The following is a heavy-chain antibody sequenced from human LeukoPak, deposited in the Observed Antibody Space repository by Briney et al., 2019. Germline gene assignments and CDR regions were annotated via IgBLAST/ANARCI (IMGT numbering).Heavy chain of an antibody. Sequence: PSETLSLTCTVSGGSISSDTYYWGWIRQPPGKGLEWIGNIYYSGSTYYNPSLKSRVTISVDTSKNQFSLKLSFVSAADTAVYYCATYSSILGCLDSWGQGTLVTVSS. CDR3: ATYSSILGCLDS. D-gene: IGHD6-13*01. CDR2: IYYSGST. CDR1: GGSISSDTYY. J-gene: IGHJ5*01. V-gene: IGHV4-39*01.